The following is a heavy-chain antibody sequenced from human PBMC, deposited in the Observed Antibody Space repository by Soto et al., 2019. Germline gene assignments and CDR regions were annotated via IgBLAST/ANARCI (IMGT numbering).Heavy chain of an antibody. Sequence: LSLTCVVYGGSFSGYYWSWIRQAPGKGLEWVSYISSSGSTIYYADSVKGRFTISRDNAKNSLYLQMNSLRAEDTAVYYCARYRRLGIAATDFDYCGQGTLVIVSS. J-gene: IGHJ4*02. CDR2: ISSSGSTI. V-gene: IGHV3-11*01. D-gene: IGHD6-13*01. CDR1: GGSFSGYY. CDR3: ARYRRLGIAATDFDY.